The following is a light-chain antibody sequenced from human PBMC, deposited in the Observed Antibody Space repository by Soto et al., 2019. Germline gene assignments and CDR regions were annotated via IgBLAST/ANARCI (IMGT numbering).Light chain of an antibody. CDR2: GAS. V-gene: IGKV3-15*01. CDR1: QGISSR. Sequence: EILMTQSPATLSVSIGERVTISCRASQGISSRLAWYQQKPGRAPRLLIYGASTMDTGIPARFSGSGSGTEFTLTISSLQPEDFAIYYCQQVNDFPLTFGGGTKVDIK. CDR3: QQVNDFPLT. J-gene: IGKJ4*02.